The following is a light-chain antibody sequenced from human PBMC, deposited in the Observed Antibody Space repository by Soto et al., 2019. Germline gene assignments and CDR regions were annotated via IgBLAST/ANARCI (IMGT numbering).Light chain of an antibody. CDR3: ASYTSSRPYV. V-gene: IGLV2-14*01. J-gene: IGLJ1*01. CDR1: SSDVGGYFY. CDR2: EVS. Sequence: QSVLTQPPSASGSPGQSVTISCTGTSSDVGGYFYVSWYQQHPVKAPKLIIYEVSNRPSGVSNRFSGSKSGDTASLTISGLQAEDEADYYCASYTSSRPYVFGTGTKVT.